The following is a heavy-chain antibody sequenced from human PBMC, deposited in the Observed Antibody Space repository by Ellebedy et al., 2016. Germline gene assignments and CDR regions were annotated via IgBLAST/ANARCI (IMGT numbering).Heavy chain of an antibody. CDR1: GYSISSGYY. CDR3: ARVARPHYYDSSGYHFDY. D-gene: IGHD3-22*01. J-gene: IGHJ4*02. Sequence: SETLSLXXTVSGYSISSGYYWGWIRQPPGKGLEWIGSIYHSGSTYYNPSLKSRVTISVDTSKNQFSLKLSSVTAADTAVYYCARVARPHYYDSSGYHFDYWGQGTLVTASS. CDR2: IYHSGST. V-gene: IGHV4-38-2*02.